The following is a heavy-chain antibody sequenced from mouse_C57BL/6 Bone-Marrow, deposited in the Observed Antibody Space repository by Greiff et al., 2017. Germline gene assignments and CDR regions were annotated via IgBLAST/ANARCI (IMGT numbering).Heavy chain of an antibody. J-gene: IGHJ4*01. CDR1: GYTFSSYT. V-gene: IGHV1-82*01. CDR2: IYPGGGDT. CDR3: ARRGDYYGIAY. Sequence: QVQLQQSGPELVKPGASVKLSCKASGYTFSSYTMNWVHQRPGKGLEWIGRIYPGGGDTNYNEKFKGKATVTADQSSSTVYMQFSSLTSEDSAVYYCARRGDYYGIAYWGQGTPVTVSA.